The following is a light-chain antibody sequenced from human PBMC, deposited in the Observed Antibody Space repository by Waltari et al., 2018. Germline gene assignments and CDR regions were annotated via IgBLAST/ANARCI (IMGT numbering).Light chain of an antibody. CDR3: QQLNSYPPT. Sequence: DIQLTQSPSFLSASVGDRVSITCRASQGITTYLACYQQKPGKAPKLLIFAASTLQSGVPSRFRGSGSGTEFTLTINSLRPEDFATYYCQQLNSYPPTFGPGTKVDI. CDR2: AAS. CDR1: QGITTY. J-gene: IGKJ3*01. V-gene: IGKV1-9*01.